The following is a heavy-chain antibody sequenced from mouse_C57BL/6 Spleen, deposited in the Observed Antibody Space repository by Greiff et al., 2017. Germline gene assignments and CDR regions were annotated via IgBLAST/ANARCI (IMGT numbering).Heavy chain of an antibody. J-gene: IGHJ1*03. D-gene: IGHD4-1*01. CDR2: ISSGSSTV. Sequence: EVMLVESGGGLVKPGGSLTLSCAASGFTFSDYGMHWVRQAPEKGLEWVAYISSGSSTVNYADTVKGRFTLTRDNAKNTLFLQRTSLRSEDTAMDYCARGLTGTRGYFDVWGTGTTVTVSS. CDR3: ARGLTGTRGYFDV. V-gene: IGHV5-17*01. CDR1: GFTFSDYG.